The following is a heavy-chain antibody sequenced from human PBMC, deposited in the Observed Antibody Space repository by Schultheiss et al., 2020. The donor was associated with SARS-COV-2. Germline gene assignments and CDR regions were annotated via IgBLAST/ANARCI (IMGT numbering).Heavy chain of an antibody. J-gene: IGHJ4*02. CDR2: IRYDGSNK. D-gene: IGHD6-13*01. Sequence: GGSLRLSCTASGFTFGDYAMHWVRQAPGKGLEWVAFIRYDGSNKYYADSVKGRFTISRDNAKNSLYLQMNSLRAEDTAVYYCARGAIAAAGTFVDYWGQGTLVTVSS. CDR1: GFTFGDYA. CDR3: ARGAIAAAGTFVDY. V-gene: IGHV3-30*02.